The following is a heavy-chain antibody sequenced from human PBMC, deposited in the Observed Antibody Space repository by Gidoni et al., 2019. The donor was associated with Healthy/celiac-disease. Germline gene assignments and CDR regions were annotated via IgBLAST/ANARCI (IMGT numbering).Heavy chain of an antibody. Sequence: EVQLVESGGGLVQPGGSLRLSCAASGFTVSSNYMSWVRQAPGKGLEWVSVIYSGGSTYYADSVKGRFTISRDNSKNTLYLQMNSLRAEDTAVYYCARDREYCSGGSCYSEDGAFDYWGQGTLVTVSS. J-gene: IGHJ4*02. D-gene: IGHD2-15*01. V-gene: IGHV3-66*01. CDR1: GFTVSSNY. CDR3: ARDREYCSGGSCYSEDGAFDY. CDR2: IYSGGST.